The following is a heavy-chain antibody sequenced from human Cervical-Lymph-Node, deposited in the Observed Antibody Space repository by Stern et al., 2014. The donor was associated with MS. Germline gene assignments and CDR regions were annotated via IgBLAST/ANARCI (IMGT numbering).Heavy chain of an antibody. CDR1: GDSISKRTYY. CDR2: ISTGGST. V-gene: IGHV4-61*01. J-gene: IGHJ4*02. D-gene: IGHD2-2*01. Sequence: QVQLQESGPGLVKPSETLSLTCTVSGDSISKRTYYWSRLRQPPGKGLEWIGFISTGGSTKYNPSLNSRVTILQDSSKNQISLKLNSVTAADSAVYYCARDGYSSTEYYLEYWGQGILVTVSS. CDR3: ARDGYSSTEYYLEY.